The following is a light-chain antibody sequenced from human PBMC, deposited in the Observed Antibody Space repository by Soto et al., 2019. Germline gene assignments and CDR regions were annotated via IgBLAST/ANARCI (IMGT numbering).Light chain of an antibody. Sequence: QSVLTQPASVSGSPGQSITISCTGTSSDVGSYNYVSWYQQHPGKAPKVMIYDVSNRPSGVSYRFSGSKSGNTVSLTISGLQAEDEADYYCSSYTTSSTYVFGTGTKVTVL. J-gene: IGLJ1*01. V-gene: IGLV2-14*01. CDR1: SSDVGSYNY. CDR2: DVS. CDR3: SSYTTSSTYV.